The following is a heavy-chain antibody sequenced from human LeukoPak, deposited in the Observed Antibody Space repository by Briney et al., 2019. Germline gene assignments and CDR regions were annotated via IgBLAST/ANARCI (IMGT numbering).Heavy chain of an antibody. D-gene: IGHD6-13*01. CDR1: GFTVGNSY. CDR2: ISSSSSYI. Sequence: GGSLRLSCAASGFTVGNSYMSWVRRAPGKGLEWVSSISSSSSYIYYADSVKGRFTISRDNAKNSLYLQMNSPRAEDTAVYYCARRMRNVLYSSSWYRVGDPIDYWGQGTLVTVSS. V-gene: IGHV3-21*01. CDR3: ARRMRNVLYSSSWYRVGDPIDY. J-gene: IGHJ4*02.